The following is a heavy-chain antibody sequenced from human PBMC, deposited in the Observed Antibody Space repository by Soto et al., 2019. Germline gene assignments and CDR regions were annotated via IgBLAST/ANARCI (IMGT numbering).Heavy chain of an antibody. D-gene: IGHD3-10*01. V-gene: IGHV1-18*01. CDR1: GYTFTSYG. J-gene: IGHJ6*02. CDR2: ISAYNGNT. Sequence: GASVKVSYKASGYTFTSYGISWVRQAPGQGLEWMGWISAYNGNTNYAQKLQGRVTMTTDTSTSTAYMELRSLRSDDTAVYYCATEKVEVLWFGEFFYGMDVWGQGTTVTVSS. CDR3: ATEKVEVLWFGEFFYGMDV.